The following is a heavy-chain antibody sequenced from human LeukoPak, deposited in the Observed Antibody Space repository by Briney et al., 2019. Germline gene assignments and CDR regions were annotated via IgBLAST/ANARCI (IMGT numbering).Heavy chain of an antibody. CDR2: FDPEDGET. V-gene: IGHV1-24*01. Sequence: ASVKVSCKVSGYTLTELSMHWVRQAPGKGLEWMGGFDPEDGETIYAQKFQGRVTMTEDTSTSTAYMELRSLRSDDTAVYYCARDRYCSSTSCYTPPHWFDPWGQGTLVTVSS. D-gene: IGHD2-2*02. CDR1: GYTLTELS. CDR3: ARDRYCSSTSCYTPPHWFDP. J-gene: IGHJ5*02.